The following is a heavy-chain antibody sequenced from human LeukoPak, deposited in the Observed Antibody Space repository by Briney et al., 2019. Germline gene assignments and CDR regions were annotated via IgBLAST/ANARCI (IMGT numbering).Heavy chain of an antibody. CDR2: IYYSGST. Sequence: SETLSLTCTVSGGSISSYYWSWIRQPPGKGLEWIGYIYYSGSTNYNPSLKSRVTISVDTSKNQFSLKLSSVTAADTAVYYCARLGRWAYSLNFDYWGQGTLVTVSS. CDR1: GGSISSYY. J-gene: IGHJ4*02. CDR3: ARLGRWAYSLNFDY. D-gene: IGHD2/OR15-2a*01. V-gene: IGHV4-59*08.